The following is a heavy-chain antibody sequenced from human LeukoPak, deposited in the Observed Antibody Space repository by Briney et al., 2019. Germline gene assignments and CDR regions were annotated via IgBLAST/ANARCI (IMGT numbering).Heavy chain of an antibody. J-gene: IGHJ4*02. CDR2: IIPIFGTA. Sequence: SVKVSCKASGGTFSSYAISWVRQAPGQGLEWMGGIIPIFGTANYAQKFQGRVTKTRNTSISTAYMELSSLRSEDTAVYYCSFKGYSNYYYFDYWGQGTLVTVSS. D-gene: IGHD4-11*01. CDR1: GGTFSSYA. V-gene: IGHV1-69*05. CDR3: SFKGYSNYYYFDY.